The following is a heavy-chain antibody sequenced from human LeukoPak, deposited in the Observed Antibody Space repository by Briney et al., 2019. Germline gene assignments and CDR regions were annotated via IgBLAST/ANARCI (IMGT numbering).Heavy chain of an antibody. CDR3: ARGWKQLVY. J-gene: IGHJ4*02. CDR2: VFASGTT. V-gene: IGHV4-4*07. Sequence: PSETLSLTCPVSGDSISRYYWNWIRQPAGKGLEWIGRVFASGTTNYNPSLTSRVSISADKSKNQVSLRLSSVTAADTAIYYCARGWKQLVYWGQGALVTVSS. D-gene: IGHD1-1*01. CDR1: GDSISRYY.